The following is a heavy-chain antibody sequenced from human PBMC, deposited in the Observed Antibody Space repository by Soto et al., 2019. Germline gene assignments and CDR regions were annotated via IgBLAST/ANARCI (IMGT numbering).Heavy chain of an antibody. CDR1: GGSISSSNW. J-gene: IGHJ4*02. D-gene: IGHD3-22*01. V-gene: IGHV4-4*02. CDR2: IYHSGST. CDR3: ARDQHYYDSSGYYPLFDY. Sequence: SETLSLTCAVSGGSISSSNWWSWVRQPPGKGLEWIGEIYHSGSTNYNPSLKSRVTISVDKSKNQFSLKLSSVTAEDTAVYYCARDQHYYDSSGYYPLFDYWGQGTLVTLSS.